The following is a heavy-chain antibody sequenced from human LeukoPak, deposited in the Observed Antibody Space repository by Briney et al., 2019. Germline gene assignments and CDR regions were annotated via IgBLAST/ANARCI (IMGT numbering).Heavy chain of an antibody. D-gene: IGHD6-13*01. Sequence: RASVNVSCKASGYTFTIYAMHWVRQAPGQRLEWMGWINAGNGNTKYSQKFQGRVTITRDTSASTAYMELSSLRSEDTAVYYCARDRIAAAGWFDPWGQGTLVTVSS. J-gene: IGHJ5*02. V-gene: IGHV1-3*01. CDR3: ARDRIAAAGWFDP. CDR1: GYTFTIYA. CDR2: INAGNGNT.